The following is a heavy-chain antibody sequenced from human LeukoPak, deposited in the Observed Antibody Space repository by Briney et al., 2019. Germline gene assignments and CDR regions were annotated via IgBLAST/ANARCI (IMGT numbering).Heavy chain of an antibody. CDR2: ISYDGSNK. CDR1: GFTFSSYG. CDR3: AKAITGTTGGYFDY. Sequence: GGSLRLSCAASGFTFSSYGMHWVRQAPGKGLEWVAVISYDGSNKYYADSVKGRFTISRDNSKNTLYLQMNSLRAEDTAVYYCAKAITGTTGGYFDYWGQGTLVTVSS. J-gene: IGHJ4*02. D-gene: IGHD1-7*01. V-gene: IGHV3-30*18.